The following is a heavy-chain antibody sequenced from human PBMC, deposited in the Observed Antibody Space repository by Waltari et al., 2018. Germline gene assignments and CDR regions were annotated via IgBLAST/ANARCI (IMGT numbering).Heavy chain of an antibody. CDR3: ARDPGGNPHFDY. CDR1: GFTFDDYG. CDR2: SNWNGVST. V-gene: IGHV3-20*04. D-gene: IGHD2-15*01. Sequence: EVQLVESGGGVVRTGGSLRLSCAASGFTFDDYGMSWVRQAPGKGRDWVSVSNWNGVSTVYADSVKGRFTISRDNAKNSLYLQMNSLRAEDTALYYCARDPGGNPHFDYWGQGTLVTVSS. J-gene: IGHJ4*02.